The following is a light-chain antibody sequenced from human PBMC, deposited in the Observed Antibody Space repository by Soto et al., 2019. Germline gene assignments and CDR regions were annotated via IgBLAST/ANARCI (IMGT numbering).Light chain of an antibody. CDR2: HAS. CDR3: QQRSNLLT. Sequence: EIVLTQSPSTLSLSPGERATLSCRASQSVSSYLDWYQQKPGQAPRLLIYHASNRTTGIPARFSGSGSGTDFTLTISSLEPEDFAFYYCQQRSNLLTFGGGTKVEIK. V-gene: IGKV3-11*01. CDR1: QSVSSY. J-gene: IGKJ4*01.